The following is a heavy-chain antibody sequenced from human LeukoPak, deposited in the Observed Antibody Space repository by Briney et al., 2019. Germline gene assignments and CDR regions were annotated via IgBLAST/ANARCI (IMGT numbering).Heavy chain of an antibody. CDR2: ISSSSSYI. CDR3: ASLLLFGDDAFDI. D-gene: IGHD3-10*01. J-gene: IGHJ3*02. Sequence: PGGSLRLSGAASGFTFSSYSMNWVRQAPGKGLEWVSSISSSSSYIYYADSVKGRFTISRDNAKNSLYLQMNSLRAEDTAVYYCASLLLFGDDAFDIWGQGTMVTVSS. CDR1: GFTFSSYS. V-gene: IGHV3-21*01.